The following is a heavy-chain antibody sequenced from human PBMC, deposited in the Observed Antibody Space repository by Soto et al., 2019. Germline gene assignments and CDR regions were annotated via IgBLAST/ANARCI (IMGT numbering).Heavy chain of an antibody. V-gene: IGHV3-21*01. Sequence: GGSLRLSCAASGFTFSSYSMNWVRQAPGKGLEWVSSISSSSSYIYYADSVKGRFTISRDNAKNSLYLQMNSLRAEDTAVYYCARDLQQQRSTPLGYWGQGTLVTVSS. CDR3: ARDLQQQRSTPLGY. CDR1: GFTFSSYS. J-gene: IGHJ4*02. CDR2: ISSSSSYI. D-gene: IGHD6-13*01.